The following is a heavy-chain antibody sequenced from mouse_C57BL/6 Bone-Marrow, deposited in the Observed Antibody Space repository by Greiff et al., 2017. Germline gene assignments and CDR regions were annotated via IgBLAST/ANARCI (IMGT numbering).Heavy chain of an antibody. CDR3: ARDGY. CDR1: GYTFTGYW. CDR2: ILPGSGST. D-gene: IGHD2-3*01. J-gene: IGHJ2*01. V-gene: IGHV1-9*01. Sequence: QVQLQQSGAELMKPGASVKLSCKATGYTFTGYWIEWVKQRPGHGLEWIGEILPGSGSTNSNEKFKGKATFTADTSSNTAYMQLSSLTTEDSAIYYCARDGYWGQGTTLTVSS.